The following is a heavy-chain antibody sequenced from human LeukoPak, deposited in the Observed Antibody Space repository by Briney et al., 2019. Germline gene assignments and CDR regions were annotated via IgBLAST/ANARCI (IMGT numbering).Heavy chain of an antibody. Sequence: GGSLRLSCAASGFTFSTYDMSWVRQAPGKGLEWVSGISGSGGLTYYADSVKGRFTISRDTSKTTLYLQMNSLRAEDTAVYYCAKEDRQLWPHDAFDIWGQGTMVTVSS. CDR2: ISGSGGLT. J-gene: IGHJ3*02. V-gene: IGHV3-23*01. D-gene: IGHD5-18*01. CDR1: GFTFSTYD. CDR3: AKEDRQLWPHDAFDI.